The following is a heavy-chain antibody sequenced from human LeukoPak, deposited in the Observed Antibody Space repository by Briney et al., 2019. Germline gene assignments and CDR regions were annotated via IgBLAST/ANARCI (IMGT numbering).Heavy chain of an antibody. CDR3: ARGNAPPQQWLVWRWNWFDP. CDR2: ISSSSSYR. CDR1: GFTFSSYS. Sequence: GGSLRLSCAASGFTFSSYSMNWVRQAPGKGLEWVSSISSSSSYRYYADSVKGRFTISRDNAKNSLYLQMNSLRAEDTAVYYCARGNAPPQQWLVWRWNWFDPWGQGTLVTVSS. D-gene: IGHD6-19*01. V-gene: IGHV3-21*01. J-gene: IGHJ5*02.